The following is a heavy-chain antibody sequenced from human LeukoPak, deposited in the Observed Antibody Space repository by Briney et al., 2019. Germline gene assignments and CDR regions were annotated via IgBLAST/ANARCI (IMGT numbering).Heavy chain of an antibody. J-gene: IGHJ3*02. CDR2: ISGSGGTT. CDR3: ARGGSYLSAFDI. D-gene: IGHD1-26*01. V-gene: IGHV3-23*01. CDR1: GFTFSSYG. Sequence: GGTLRLSCAASGFTFSSYGMSWVRQAPGKGLEWVSGISGSGGTTYYADSVKGRFTISRDNSKNTLYLQMNSLRAEDTAVYYCARGGSYLSAFDIWGQGTMVTVSS.